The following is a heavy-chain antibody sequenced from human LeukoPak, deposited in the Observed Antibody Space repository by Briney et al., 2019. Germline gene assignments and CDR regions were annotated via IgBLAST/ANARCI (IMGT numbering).Heavy chain of an antibody. CDR1: GFTCSNYW. Sequence: PGGSLRLSCAASGFTCSNYWMSWVRQAPGKGLEWVANMKQDGSEKYYVDSVKGRFTISRDDAKNSLYLQMNSLRAEDTAVYYCARYGYYSGMDVRGQGTTVAVS. CDR3: ARYGYYSGMDV. J-gene: IGHJ6*02. CDR2: MKQDGSEK. D-gene: IGHD4-17*01. V-gene: IGHV3-7*01.